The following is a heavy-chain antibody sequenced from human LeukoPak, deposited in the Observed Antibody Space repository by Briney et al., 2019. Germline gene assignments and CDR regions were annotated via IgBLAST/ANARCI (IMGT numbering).Heavy chain of an antibody. Sequence: RASVKVSCKASGYTLTGYYMHWVRQAPGQGLEWMGWINPNSGGTNYAQKLQGRVTMTRDTSISTAYMELSRLRSDDTAVYYCPRYIMGTGTTSWDNWFETSGARTLGSPSPQ. CDR2: INPNSGGT. CDR3: PRYIMGTGTTSWDNWFET. J-gene: IGHJ5*02. V-gene: IGHV1-2*02. D-gene: IGHD1-7*01. CDR1: GYTLTGYY.